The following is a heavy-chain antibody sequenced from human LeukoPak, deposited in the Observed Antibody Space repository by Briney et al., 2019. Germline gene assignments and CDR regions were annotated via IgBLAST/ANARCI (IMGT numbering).Heavy chain of an antibody. CDR1: GFTFSTYV. CDR2: INSNGDNT. CDR3: VRGTGY. J-gene: IGHJ4*02. V-gene: IGHV3-64D*06. Sequence: PGGSLRLSCSVSGFTFSTYVMHWVRQAPGKGLEYVSAINSNGDNTYYADSVKGRFTISRGNSKNTLYLQMSSLRADDTAVYYCVRGTGYWGQGTLVTVSS.